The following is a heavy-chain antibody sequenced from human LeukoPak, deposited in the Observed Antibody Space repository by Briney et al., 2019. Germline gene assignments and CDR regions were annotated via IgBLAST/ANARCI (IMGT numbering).Heavy chain of an antibody. CDR1: GGSFSGYY. Sequence: PSETLSLTCAVYGGSFSGYYWSWIRQPPGKGLEWIGEINHSGSTNYNPSLKSRVTISVDTSKNQFSLTLSSVTAADTAVYYCASGDSYYYGMDVWGQGTTVTVSS. CDR2: INHSGST. J-gene: IGHJ6*02. CDR3: ASGDSYYYGMDV. V-gene: IGHV4-34*01.